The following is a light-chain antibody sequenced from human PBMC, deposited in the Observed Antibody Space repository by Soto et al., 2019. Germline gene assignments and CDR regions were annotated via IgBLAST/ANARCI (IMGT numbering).Light chain of an antibody. J-gene: IGKJ1*01. V-gene: IGKV1-5*01. CDR2: DAS. Sequence: DIQMTQSPSTLSASVGDRVTITCRAGQSISSWLAWYQQKPGKAPKLLIYDASNLESGVPSKFSGSGSGTEFTLSISSLQPDDFATYYCQQYSSYLTFGQGTK. CDR1: QSISSW. CDR3: QQYSSYLT.